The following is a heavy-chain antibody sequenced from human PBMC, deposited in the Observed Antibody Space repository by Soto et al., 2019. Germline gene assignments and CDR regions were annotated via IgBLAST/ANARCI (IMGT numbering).Heavy chain of an antibody. D-gene: IGHD6-25*01. CDR2: IIPIFGTA. Sequence: QVQLVQSGAEVKKPGSSVKVSCKASGGTFSSYAISWVRQAPGQGLEWMGGIIPIFGTANYAQKFQGRVTITPEESTSTAHMELSSMRSEDPAGYYCAGGIAARQGGIDYWGQGTLVTVSS. CDR3: AGGIAARQGGIDY. J-gene: IGHJ4*02. V-gene: IGHV1-69*05. CDR1: GGTFSSYA.